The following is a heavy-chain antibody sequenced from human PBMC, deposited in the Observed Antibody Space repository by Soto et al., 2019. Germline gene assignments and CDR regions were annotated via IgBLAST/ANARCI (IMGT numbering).Heavy chain of an antibody. CDR1: GFTFSSYG. J-gene: IGHJ4*02. V-gene: IGHV3-33*01. CDR3: ARGDYDFWSGNDY. CDR2: IWYDGSNK. Sequence: PGGSLRLSCAASGFTFSSYGMHWVRQAPGKGLEWVAVIWYDGSNKYYADSVKGRFTISRDNSKNTLYLQMNSLRDEDTAVYYCARGDYDFWSGNDYWGQGTLVTVSS. D-gene: IGHD3-3*01.